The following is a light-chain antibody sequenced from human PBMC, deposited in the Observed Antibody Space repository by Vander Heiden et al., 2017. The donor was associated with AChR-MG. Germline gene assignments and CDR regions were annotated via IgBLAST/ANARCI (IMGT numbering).Light chain of an antibody. V-gene: IGLV1-47*01. CDR2: RNS. Sequence: QAILIQPPSVSGTPGQRVTIACSGSNSNIGSNYVYWYQQLPGTAPKLLIYRNSQRPLGVPDRISGSKSGTSASLAISGLRSEDEADYYFASWDDSLSGHVEFGGGTKLTVL. CDR3: ASWDDSLSGHVE. J-gene: IGLJ2*01. CDR1: NSNIGSNY.